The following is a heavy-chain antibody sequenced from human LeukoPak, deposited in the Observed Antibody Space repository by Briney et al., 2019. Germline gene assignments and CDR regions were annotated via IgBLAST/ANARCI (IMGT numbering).Heavy chain of an antibody. D-gene: IGHD2-21*02. V-gene: IGHV3-30*04. CDR3: ARDMVTGVY. J-gene: IGHJ4*02. Sequence: GGSLRLSCAASGFTFNNYAMYWVRQAPGKGLEWLAVISSDGSNNYYADSVKGRFTISRDNAKNSLYLQMNSLRAEDTAVYYCARDMVTGVYWGQGTLVTVSS. CDR2: ISSDGSNN. CDR1: GFTFNNYA.